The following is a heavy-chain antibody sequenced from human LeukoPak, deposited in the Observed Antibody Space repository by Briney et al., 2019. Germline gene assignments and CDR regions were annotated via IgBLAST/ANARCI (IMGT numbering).Heavy chain of an antibody. V-gene: IGHV3-43*02. CDR1: GFTFDDYA. D-gene: IGHD3-16*01. J-gene: IGHJ6*02. CDR3: AKDPKGASYYYYGMDV. Sequence: GWSLRLSCAASGFTFDDYAMHWVRQAPGKGLEWVSLINGDGGRTYYADSVKGRFTISRDNSKNSLYLQMNSLRTEDTALYYCAKDPKGASYYYYGMDVWGQGTTVTVS. CDR2: INGDGGRT.